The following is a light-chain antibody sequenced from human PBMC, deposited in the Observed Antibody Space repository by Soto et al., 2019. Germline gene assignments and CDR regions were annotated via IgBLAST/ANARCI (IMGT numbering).Light chain of an antibody. J-gene: IGKJ1*01. Sequence: EIQMTQSPSTLSASPGERATLSCRASQSVSSELAWYQQKPGRAPKLLMYAVSTRHSGIPARFSGSGSGTEFTLTISRLQSEDFAVYYCQQYNNLPRTFGQGTKVDIK. CDR1: QSVSSE. CDR3: QQYNNLPRT. V-gene: IGKV3-15*01. CDR2: AVS.